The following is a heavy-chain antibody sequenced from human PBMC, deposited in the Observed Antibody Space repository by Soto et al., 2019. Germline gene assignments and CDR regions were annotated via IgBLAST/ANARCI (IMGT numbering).Heavy chain of an antibody. D-gene: IGHD1-26*01. CDR1: GGSFSGYY. V-gene: IGHV4-34*12. CDR3: ARAPTTERGAGEGIVDY. CDR2: IIHSGST. J-gene: IGHJ4*02. Sequence: QVQLQQWGAGLLKPSETLSLTCAVYGGSFSGYYWSWIRQPPGEGLEWIGDIIHSGSTNFNPSLEGRVTISVDTSKNQFSLRLSSVTAADTAVYYCARAPTTERGAGEGIVDYWGQGTLVTVSS.